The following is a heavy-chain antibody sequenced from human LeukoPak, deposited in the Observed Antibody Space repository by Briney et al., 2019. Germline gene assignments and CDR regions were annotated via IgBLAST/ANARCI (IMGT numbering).Heavy chain of an antibody. CDR2: IYYSGST. Sequence: PSQTLSLTCTVSGGSISSGDYYWSWIRQPPGKGLEWIGYIYYSGSTYYNPSLKSRVTISVDTSKNQFSLKLSSVTAADMAVYYCARSLNYQNFDYWGQGTLVTVSS. CDR1: GGSISSGDYY. CDR3: ARSLNYQNFDY. D-gene: IGHD1-7*01. V-gene: IGHV4-30-4*01. J-gene: IGHJ4*02.